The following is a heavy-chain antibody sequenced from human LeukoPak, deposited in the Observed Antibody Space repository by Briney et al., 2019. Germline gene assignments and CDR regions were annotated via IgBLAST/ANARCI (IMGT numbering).Heavy chain of an antibody. Sequence: GGSLRLSGAASGFTFSDHNMRWVRQAPGEGREGGASISRSGSTKNYAHSVKGRFTISRDNAKNSLFLQMNSLRAEDTAVYYCARVLRYCSGGNCYSGGLGYMDVWGKGTTVTISS. J-gene: IGHJ6*03. V-gene: IGHV3-11*01. CDR1: GFTFSDHN. CDR3: ARVLRYCSGGNCYSGGLGYMDV. D-gene: IGHD2-15*01. CDR2: ISRSGSTK.